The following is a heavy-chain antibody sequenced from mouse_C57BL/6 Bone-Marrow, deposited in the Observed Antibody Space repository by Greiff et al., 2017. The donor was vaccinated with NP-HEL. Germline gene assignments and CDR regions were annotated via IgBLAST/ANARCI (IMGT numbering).Heavy chain of an antibody. Sequence: VQLQQPGAELMKPGASVKLSCKATGYTFTGYWIEWVKQRPGHGLEWIGEILPGSGSTNYNEKFKGKATFTADTSSNTAYMQLSSLTTEDSAIYYCARRGYYYGSSYPFYAMDYWGQGTSVTVSS. V-gene: IGHV1-9*01. CDR3: ARRGYYYGSSYPFYAMDY. CDR2: ILPGSGST. CDR1: GYTFTGYW. D-gene: IGHD1-1*01. J-gene: IGHJ4*01.